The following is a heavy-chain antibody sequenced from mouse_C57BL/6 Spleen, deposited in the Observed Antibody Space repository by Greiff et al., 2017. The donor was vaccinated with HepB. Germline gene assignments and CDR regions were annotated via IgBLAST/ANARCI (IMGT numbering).Heavy chain of an antibody. CDR2: ISYDGSN. J-gene: IGHJ3*01. CDR3: ARGGSAWLAY. CDR1: GYSITSGYY. Sequence: EVQLQQSGPGLVKPSQSLSLTCSVTGYSITSGYYWNWIRQFPGNKLEWLGYISYDGSNNYNPSLKNRISITRDTSKNQFCRTLNSVTTEDTATYYCARGGSAWLAYWGQGTLVTVAA. V-gene: IGHV3-6*01.